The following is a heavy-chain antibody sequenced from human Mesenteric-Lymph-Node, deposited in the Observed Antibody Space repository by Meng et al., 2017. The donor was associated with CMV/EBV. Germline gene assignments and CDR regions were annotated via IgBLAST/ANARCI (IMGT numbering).Heavy chain of an antibody. CDR1: TFTSQG. J-gene: IGHJ5*02. V-gene: IGHV1-18*01. CDR3: GRVWVTGWAGWGRRWFDP. D-gene: IGHD2-21*02. CDR2: ISAYNGNT. Sequence: TFTSQGISWVRQAPGQGLGWMGWISAYNGNTNYGKKLQGRVTMTTDTSTRTAYMGLGSLRSDDTGVYYCGRVWVTGWAGWGRRWFDPWGQGTLVTVSS.